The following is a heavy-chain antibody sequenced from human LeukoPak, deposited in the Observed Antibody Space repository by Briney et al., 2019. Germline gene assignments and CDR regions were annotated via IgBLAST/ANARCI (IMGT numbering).Heavy chain of an antibody. CDR2: INPSSGTT. J-gene: IGHJ5*02. CDR1: GYTFTNYY. Sequence: SVTVSCKASGYTFTNYYMVWVRQAPGQGLEWMGLINPSSGTTNYAQKFQGRVTMTRDMSTSTVYMELSSLRSEDTAVYYCARGPHKRTYDRDNWFDPWGQGTLVTVSS. D-gene: IGHD3-3*01. V-gene: IGHV1-46*01. CDR3: ARGPHKRTYDRDNWFDP.